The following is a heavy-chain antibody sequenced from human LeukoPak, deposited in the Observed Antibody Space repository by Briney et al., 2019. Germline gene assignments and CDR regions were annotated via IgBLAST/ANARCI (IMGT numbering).Heavy chain of an antibody. D-gene: IGHD2-2*01. J-gene: IGHJ1*01. Sequence: PSETLSLTCAVYGGSFSGCYWSWIRQPPGKGLEWIGEINHSGSTNYNPSLKSRVTISVDTSKNQFSLKLSSVTAADTAVYYCASDYYCSSTSCRAAEYFQHWGQGTLVTVSS. CDR2: INHSGST. CDR3: ASDYYCSSTSCRAAEYFQH. CDR1: GGSFSGCY. V-gene: IGHV4-34*01.